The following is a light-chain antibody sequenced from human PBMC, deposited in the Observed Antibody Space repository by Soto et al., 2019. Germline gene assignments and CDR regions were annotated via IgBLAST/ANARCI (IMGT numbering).Light chain of an antibody. CDR1: RSNIGNNA. Sequence: QSVLTQTPSASGTPGQTVTTSCSGSRSNIGNNAVSWYQQFPGTAPKLLIYNSNQRPAGVPDRFSGSKSGTSASLAISGLQSEDEADYYCATWDDSLNARGVFGGGTKLTVL. CDR3: ATWDDSLNARGV. CDR2: NSN. V-gene: IGLV1-44*01. J-gene: IGLJ3*02.